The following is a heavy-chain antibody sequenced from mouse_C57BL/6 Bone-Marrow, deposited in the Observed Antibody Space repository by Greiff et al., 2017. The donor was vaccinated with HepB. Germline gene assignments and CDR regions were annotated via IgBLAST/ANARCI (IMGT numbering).Heavy chain of an antibody. Sequence: QVQLQQSGPELVKPGASVKLSCKATGYTFTSYDINWVKQRPGQGLEWIGWIYPRDGSTKYNEKFKGKATLTVDTSSSTAYMELHSLTSEDSAVYFCARERGYSNYVPYWYVDVWGTGTTVTVSS. V-gene: IGHV1-85*01. CDR2: IYPRDGST. D-gene: IGHD2-5*01. CDR3: ARERGYSNYVPYWYVDV. J-gene: IGHJ1*03. CDR1: GYTFTSYD.